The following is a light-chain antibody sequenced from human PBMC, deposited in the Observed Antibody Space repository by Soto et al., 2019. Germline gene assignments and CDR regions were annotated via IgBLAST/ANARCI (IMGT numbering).Light chain of an antibody. CDR1: QYVGTR. Sequence: ELVLTQSPATLSSSPGETATLSCRASQYVGTRLAWYQHKPGQAPRLLIYYTSNRATGIPARFSGSGSGTDFTLTINSLAPEDFAIYYCHQRQSWPRTFGQGTKVDI. J-gene: IGKJ1*01. CDR3: HQRQSWPRT. V-gene: IGKV3-11*01. CDR2: YTS.